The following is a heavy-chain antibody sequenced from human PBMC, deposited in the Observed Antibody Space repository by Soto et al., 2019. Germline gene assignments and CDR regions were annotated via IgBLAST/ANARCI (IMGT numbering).Heavy chain of an antibody. D-gene: IGHD1-26*01. Sequence: QVQLVQSGAEVTKPGSSVKVSCKASGGTFSSYAISWVRQAPGQGLEWMGGMIAIFGTANYAQKFQGRVTITADESTSTAYMELSSLRSEDTAVYYCAREGGVERGLQSRGSLGMDVWGQGTTVTVSS. V-gene: IGHV1-69*01. CDR2: MIAIFGTA. J-gene: IGHJ6*02. CDR3: AREGGVERGLQSRGSLGMDV. CDR1: GGTFSSYA.